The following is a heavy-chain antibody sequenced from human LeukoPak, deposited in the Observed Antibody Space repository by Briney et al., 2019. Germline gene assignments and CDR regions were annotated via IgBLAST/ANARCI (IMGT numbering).Heavy chain of an antibody. CDR2: ITADGGST. CDR1: XFTXXDYA. CDR3: ARGGYSYGYFDY. J-gene: IGHJ4*02. D-gene: IGHD5-18*01. Sequence: XFTXXDYAMKWVRQAPGKGLEWVSAITADGGSTHYTISVKGRFIISRDTPKNTLYLQMNSLRAEDTAVYYCARGGYSYGYFDYWGQGTLVTVSS. V-gene: IGHV3-23*01.